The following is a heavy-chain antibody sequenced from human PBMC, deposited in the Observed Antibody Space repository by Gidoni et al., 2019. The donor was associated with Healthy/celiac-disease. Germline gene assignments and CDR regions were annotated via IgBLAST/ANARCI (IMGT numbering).Heavy chain of an antibody. CDR3: ARQYSSLLMDYYYGMDV. Sequence: QLQLQESGPGLVTPSETLSLTCTVSGCSISSSSYYWGWIRQPPGKGLEWSGSIYYSGSTYYNPSLKSRVTISVDTSKNQFSLKLSSVTAADTAVYYCARQYSSLLMDYYYGMDVWGQGTTVTVSS. CDR2: IYYSGST. CDR1: GCSISSSSYY. J-gene: IGHJ6*02. V-gene: IGHV4-39*01. D-gene: IGHD6-13*01.